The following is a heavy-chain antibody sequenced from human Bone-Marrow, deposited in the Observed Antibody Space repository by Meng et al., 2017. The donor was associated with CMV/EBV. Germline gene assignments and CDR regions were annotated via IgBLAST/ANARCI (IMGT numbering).Heavy chain of an antibody. J-gene: IGHJ4*02. V-gene: IGHV3-11*04. CDR1: GFTFSDYY. Sequence: GGSLRLSCAASGFTFSDYYMNWIRQAPGKGLEWVSYISSSGSTIYYADSVKGRFTISRDNAKNSLYLQMNSLRAEDTAVYYCAREWLGSVIRRSGLSIHLDYWGQGTLVTVSS. CDR3: AREWLGSVIRRSGLSIHLDY. CDR2: ISSSGSTI. D-gene: IGHD3-10*01.